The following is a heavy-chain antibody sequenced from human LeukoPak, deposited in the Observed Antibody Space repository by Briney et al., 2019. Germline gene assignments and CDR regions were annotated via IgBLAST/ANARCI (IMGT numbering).Heavy chain of an antibody. J-gene: IGHJ5*02. Sequence: SETLSLTCTVSGYSISRGYYWGWIRQPPGKGLEWFGSIYHSGSTYYNPSLKRRVTISVDTSKNQFSLKLSSVTAADTAVYYCARSIMITFGRLHEVVTTRYNCFDPWGQGTLVTVSS. D-gene: IGHD3-16*01. V-gene: IGHV4-38-2*02. CDR3: ARSIMITFGRLHEVVTTRYNCFDP. CDR2: IYHSGST. CDR1: GYSISRGYY.